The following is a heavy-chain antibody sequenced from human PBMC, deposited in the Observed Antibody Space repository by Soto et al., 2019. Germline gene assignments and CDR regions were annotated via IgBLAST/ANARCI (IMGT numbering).Heavy chain of an antibody. CDR3: ARGRRGSGTTRVAVIWFDP. Sequence: ASVRVSCKASGYTFTSYGISWVRQAPGQGLEWMGWISAYNGNTNYAQKLQGRVTMTTDTSTSTAYMELRSLSSVTAADTAVYYCARGRRGSGTTRVAVIWFDPWGQGTLVTVSS. V-gene: IGHV1-18*01. J-gene: IGHJ5*02. D-gene: IGHD3-10*01. CDR2: ISAYNGNT. CDR1: GYTFTSYG.